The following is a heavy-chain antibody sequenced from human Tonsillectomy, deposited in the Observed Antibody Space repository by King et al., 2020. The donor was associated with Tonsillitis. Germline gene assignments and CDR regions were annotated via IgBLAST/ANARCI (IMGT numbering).Heavy chain of an antibody. CDR1: GFPFGDNG. Sequence: VQLVESGGGVVRPGGSLRLSCAASGFPFGDNGMSWVRQAPGKGLEWVSGINWNDGSKGYEDSVKGRFTISRDNAKNSLYLQMNSLRAEDTVLYYCAKQTTVTTWTGIYIWGQGTMVTVSS. CDR2: INWNDGSK. J-gene: IGHJ3*02. D-gene: IGHD4-17*01. CDR3: AKQTTVTTWTGIYI. V-gene: IGHV3-20*04.